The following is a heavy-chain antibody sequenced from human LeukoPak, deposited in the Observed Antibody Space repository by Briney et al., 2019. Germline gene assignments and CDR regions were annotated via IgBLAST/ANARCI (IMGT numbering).Heavy chain of an antibody. V-gene: IGHV3-48*01. Sequence: GGSLRLSCAASGFTFSSYSMNWVRQAPGKGLEWVSYISSSSSTIYCADSVKGRFTISRDNAKNSLYLQMNSLRAEDTAVYYCAKDIAVAGWTFDYWGQGTLVTVSS. CDR2: ISSSSSTI. CDR3: AKDIAVAGWTFDY. CDR1: GFTFSSYS. D-gene: IGHD6-19*01. J-gene: IGHJ4*02.